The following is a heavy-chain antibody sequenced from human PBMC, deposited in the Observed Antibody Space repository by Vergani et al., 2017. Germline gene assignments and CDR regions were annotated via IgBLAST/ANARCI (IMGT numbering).Heavy chain of an antibody. CDR2: ISFDGSNK. J-gene: IGHJ6*03. D-gene: IGHD2-8*02. CDR1: GITFSSYA. CDR3: AGANTGPTRYYYYMDV. Sequence: QVQLVESGGGVVQSGRSLRLSCAASGITFSSYAMHWVRQAPGKGLEWVAVISFDGSNKYYADSVKGRFTISRDNSKNTLYLQMNSLRAEDTAVYYCAGANTGPTRYYYYMDVWGKGTTFTVSS. V-gene: IGHV3-30-3*01.